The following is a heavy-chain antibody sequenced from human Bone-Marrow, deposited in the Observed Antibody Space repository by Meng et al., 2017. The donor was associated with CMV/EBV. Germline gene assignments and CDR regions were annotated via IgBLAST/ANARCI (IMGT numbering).Heavy chain of an antibody. Sequence: GGSLRLSCAASGFTFSDYSMNWVRQAPGKGLECVSLISASNYRYYADSVKGRFTISRDNAKNSLYLQMNSLRADDTAVYYCARGIVGATADYWGQGTLVTVSS. CDR2: ISASNYR. CDR3: ARGIVGATADY. CDR1: GFTFSDYS. V-gene: IGHV3-21*01. J-gene: IGHJ4*02. D-gene: IGHD1-26*01.